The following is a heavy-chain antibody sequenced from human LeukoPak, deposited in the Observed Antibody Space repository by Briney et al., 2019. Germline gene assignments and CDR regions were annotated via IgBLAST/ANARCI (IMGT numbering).Heavy chain of an antibody. V-gene: IGHV3-53*01. CDR3: ARDRSGSPGAFDI. D-gene: IGHD1-26*01. J-gene: IGHJ3*02. CDR2: INSGGST. Sequence: PGGSLRLSCAASGFTFSSSAMSWVRQAPGKGLEWVSVINSGGSTYYADSVKGRFTISRDNSKNTLYLQMNSLRAEDTAVYYCARDRSGSPGAFDIWGQGTMVTVSS. CDR1: GFTFSSSA.